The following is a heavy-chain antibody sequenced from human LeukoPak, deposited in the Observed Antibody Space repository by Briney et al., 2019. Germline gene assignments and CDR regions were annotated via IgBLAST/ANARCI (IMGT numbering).Heavy chain of an antibody. CDR2: IEGDGSEK. Sequence: GVSLRLSCAASGFTFSSFWMNWVRHTPGKGLEWVANIEGDGSEKNYMDSVKGRFTISRDNAKKSLHLQMNSLRAEDTGVYYCAGGSGWLIDYWGRGTLVTVSS. CDR1: GFTFSSFW. CDR3: AGGSGWLIDY. D-gene: IGHD6-19*01. V-gene: IGHV3-7*03. J-gene: IGHJ4*02.